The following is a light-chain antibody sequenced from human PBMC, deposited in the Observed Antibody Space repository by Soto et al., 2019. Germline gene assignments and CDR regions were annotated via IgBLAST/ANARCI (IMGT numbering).Light chain of an antibody. V-gene: IGKV1-5*03. J-gene: IGKJ1*01. CDR1: QSISSW. CDR3: QQMGT. CDR2: KAS. Sequence: DIQMTQSPSTLSASVGDRVTITCRASQSISSWLAWYQQKPGKAPKLLIYKASSLESGVPSRFSGSGSGTEFTLTISSLQPDDFATYYCQQMGTFGRGTKVDIK.